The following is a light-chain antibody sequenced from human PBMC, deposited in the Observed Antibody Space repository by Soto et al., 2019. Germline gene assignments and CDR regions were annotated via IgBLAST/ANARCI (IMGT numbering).Light chain of an antibody. CDR1: SSDVGSYNL. Sequence: QSALTQPASVSGSPGLSITISCTGTSSDVGSYNLVSWYQQHPGKAPKLMIYEVSKRPSGVSNRFSGSKSGNTASLTISGLQAEDEADYYCCSYAGSSTSVVFGGGTKLTVL. V-gene: IGLV2-23*02. CDR2: EVS. J-gene: IGLJ2*01. CDR3: CSYAGSSTSVV.